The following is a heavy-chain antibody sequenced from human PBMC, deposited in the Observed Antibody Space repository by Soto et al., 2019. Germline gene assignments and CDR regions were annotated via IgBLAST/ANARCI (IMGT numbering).Heavy chain of an antibody. J-gene: IGHJ6*02. CDR3: ARGDSTDCSNGVCSFFYNHDMDV. CDR2: INPKSGGT. CDR1: GYSFTDYH. D-gene: IGHD2-8*01. Sequence: XSVKVSCKASGYSFTDYHIHWVRQAPGQGLEWLGRINPKSGGTSTAQKFQGWVTMTTDTSISTASMELTRLTSDDTAIYYCARGDSTDCSNGVCSFFYNHDMDVWGQGTTVTVSS. V-gene: IGHV1-2*04.